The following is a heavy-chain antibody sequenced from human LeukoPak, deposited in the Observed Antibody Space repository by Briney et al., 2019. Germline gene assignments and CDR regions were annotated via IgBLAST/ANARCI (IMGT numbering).Heavy chain of an antibody. J-gene: IGHJ6*03. D-gene: IGHD3-22*01. CDR1: GYTFTGYY. CDR2: INPNSGGT. V-gene: IGHV1-2*02. CDR3: ARGYDSSGYYIYYYYMDV. Sequence: ASVKVSCKASGYTFTGYYMHWVRQAPGQGLEWMGWINPNSGGTNYAQKFQGRVTMTRDTSISTAYMELSRLRSDDTAVYYCARGYDSSGYYIYYYYMDVWGKGTTVTVSS.